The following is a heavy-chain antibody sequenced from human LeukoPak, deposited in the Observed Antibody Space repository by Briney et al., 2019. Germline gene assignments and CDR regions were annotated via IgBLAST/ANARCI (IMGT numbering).Heavy chain of an antibody. J-gene: IGHJ4*02. CDR3: ARQLSGWYDADPY. D-gene: IGHD6-19*01. V-gene: IGHV3-7*05. CDR1: GFTFSSYW. CDR2: IKEDGSRN. Sequence: AGSLRLSCAASGFTFSSYWMSWVRQAPGKGLEWVGNIKEDGSRNHYVDSVKGRFTISRDNAKNSLYLQMSSLRAEDTAVYYCARQLSGWYDADPYWGQGTLVTVSS.